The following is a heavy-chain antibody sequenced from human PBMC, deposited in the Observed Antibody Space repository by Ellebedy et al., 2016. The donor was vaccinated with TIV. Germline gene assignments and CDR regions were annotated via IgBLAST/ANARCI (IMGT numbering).Heavy chain of an antibody. CDR3: ARDLTGGYLFDY. Sequence: SETLSLXXVISGDSVSSNSAAWHWIRQSPSRGLEWLGRTYYRSKWYNDYAVSVKSRITINADTSKNQFSLQLNSVTPEDTAVYFCARDLTGGYLFDYWGQGTLVTVSS. J-gene: IGHJ4*02. D-gene: IGHD1-14*01. CDR2: TYYRSKWYN. CDR1: GDSVSSNSAA. V-gene: IGHV6-1*01.